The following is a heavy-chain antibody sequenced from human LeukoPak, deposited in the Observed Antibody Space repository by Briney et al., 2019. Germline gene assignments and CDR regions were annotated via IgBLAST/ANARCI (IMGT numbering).Heavy chain of an antibody. CDR1: GFTFSSYW. Sequence: QPGGSLRLSCAASGFTFSSYWMSWVRQAPGKGLEWVANIKQDGSEKYYVDSVKGRFTISRDNAKNSLYLQMNSLRAEDTAVYYCAREGGSDYSNWFDPWGQGTLVTVSS. J-gene: IGHJ5*02. CDR2: IKQDGSEK. CDR3: AREGGSDYSNWFDP. D-gene: IGHD1-26*01. V-gene: IGHV3-7*01.